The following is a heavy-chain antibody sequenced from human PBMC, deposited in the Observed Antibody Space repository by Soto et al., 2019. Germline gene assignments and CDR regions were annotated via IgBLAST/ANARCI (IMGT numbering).Heavy chain of an antibody. D-gene: IGHD5-18*01. Sequence: ETLSLTCAVSGGSISSSNWWSWVRQSPGKGLEWIGEIYHSGSTNYNPSLKSRVTISVDTSKNQFSLKLSSVSAADTAVYYCARGIPLWPITYYFDSWGQGTLVTVS. CDR2: IYHSGST. V-gene: IGHV4-4*02. CDR3: ARGIPLWPITYYFDS. CDR1: GGSISSSNW. J-gene: IGHJ4*02.